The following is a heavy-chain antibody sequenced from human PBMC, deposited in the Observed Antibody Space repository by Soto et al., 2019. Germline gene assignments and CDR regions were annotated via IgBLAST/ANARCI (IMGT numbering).Heavy chain of an antibody. CDR1: ADCSRNHNYH. Sequence: SLTSTGPADCSRNHNYHMGRSRQHPGKGLEWIGYIYYSGSTYYNPSLKSRVTISVDTSKNQFSLKLSSVTAADTAVYYCARNNWNSPYYMDVWGKGTTVTVSS. CDR2: IYYSGST. D-gene: IGHD1-1*01. J-gene: IGHJ6*03. CDR3: ARNNWNSPYYMDV. V-gene: IGHV4-31*03.